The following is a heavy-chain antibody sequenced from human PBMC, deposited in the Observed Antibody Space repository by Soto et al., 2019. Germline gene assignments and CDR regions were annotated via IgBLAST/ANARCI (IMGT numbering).Heavy chain of an antibody. Sequence: QVQLLESGPGLVKPSETLSLTCTVSGGSISSYYWSWIRQPPGNVLEWIGYIYSSGSTNYNPSLKSRVTISVDTSKNQFSLKLSSVTAADTAVYYCARRYGGGFDYWGQGTLVTVSS. CDR1: GGSISSYY. CDR2: IYSSGST. CDR3: ARRYGGGFDY. V-gene: IGHV4-59*08. D-gene: IGHD3-10*01. J-gene: IGHJ4*02.